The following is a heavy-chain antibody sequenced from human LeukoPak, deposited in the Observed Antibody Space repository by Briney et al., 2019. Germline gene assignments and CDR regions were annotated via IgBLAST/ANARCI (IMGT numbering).Heavy chain of an antibody. D-gene: IGHD6-13*01. CDR1: GFTFSSYW. Sequence: LTGGSLRLSCAASGFTFSSYWMSWVRQAPGKGLEWVANIKQDGSEKYYVDSVKGRFTISRDNAKNSLYLQMNSLRAEDTAVYYCARDWCSSWSCYYFDYWGQGTLVTVSS. J-gene: IGHJ4*02. V-gene: IGHV3-7*01. CDR2: IKQDGSEK. CDR3: ARDWCSSWSCYYFDY.